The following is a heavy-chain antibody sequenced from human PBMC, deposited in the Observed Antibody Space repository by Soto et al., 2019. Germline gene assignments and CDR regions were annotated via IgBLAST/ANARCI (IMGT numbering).Heavy chain of an antibody. D-gene: IGHD3-3*01. CDR2: IYYSGST. Sequence: SETLSLTCTVSGGSISSYYWSWIRQPPGKGLEWIGYIYYSGSTNYNPSLKSRVTISVDTSKNQFSLKLSSVTAADTAVYYCAGQRGSNAIFGVVIIPWFDPWGQGTLVTVSS. J-gene: IGHJ5*02. CDR3: AGQRGSNAIFGVVIIPWFDP. CDR1: GGSISSYY. V-gene: IGHV4-59*08.